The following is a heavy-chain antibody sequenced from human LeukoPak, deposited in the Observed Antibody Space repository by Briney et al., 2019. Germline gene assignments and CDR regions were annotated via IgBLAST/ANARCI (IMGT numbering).Heavy chain of an antibody. Sequence: SSETLPLTCTVSGDSISSYYWSWIRQPPGKGLEWIGEVNLQGSTNYNPSLMGRVAISVDTSENHISLQLTSVTAADTAVYYCAREGGPYRPLDYSGQGTLVTVSS. CDR1: GDSISSYY. J-gene: IGHJ4*02. CDR3: AREGGPYRPLDY. CDR2: VNLQGST. V-gene: IGHV4-59*12.